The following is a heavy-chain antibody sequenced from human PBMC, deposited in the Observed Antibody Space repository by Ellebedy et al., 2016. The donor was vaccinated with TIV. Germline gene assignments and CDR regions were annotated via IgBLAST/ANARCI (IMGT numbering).Heavy chain of an antibody. CDR1: GYTFTTYY. CDR3: ARDRDAFMASFYYYGVDV. Sequence: AASVKVSCKASGYTFTTYYIHWVRQAPGQGLEWMGMINPRALITTYAQKFQGRVTVTRDTSTSTVYMELSSLRSDDTAGYYCARDRDAFMASFYYYGVDVWGQGTTVTVSS. V-gene: IGHV1-46*01. D-gene: IGHD3-3*02. J-gene: IGHJ6*02. CDR2: INPRALIT.